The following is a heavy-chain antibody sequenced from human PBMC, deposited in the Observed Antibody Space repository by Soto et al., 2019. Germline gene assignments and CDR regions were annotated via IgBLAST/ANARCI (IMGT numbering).Heavy chain of an antibody. Sequence: EVQLVESGGGLVKPGGSLRLSCAVSGFTFSDFDMSWVRQAPGKGLEWVSSITSTSVYVYYADSLKGRFTISRDNAKSSLYLQMNSLRADDTAVYYCARDLSGGNYYYHGLDVWGQGTTVTVSS. J-gene: IGHJ6*02. CDR1: GFTFSDFD. CDR3: ARDLSGGNYYYHGLDV. V-gene: IGHV3-21*01. CDR2: ITSTSVYV. D-gene: IGHD1-26*01.